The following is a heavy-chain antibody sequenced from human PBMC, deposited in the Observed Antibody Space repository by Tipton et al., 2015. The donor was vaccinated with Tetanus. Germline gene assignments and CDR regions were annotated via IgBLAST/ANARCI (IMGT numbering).Heavy chain of an antibody. J-gene: IGHJ4*02. CDR1: GGTFSSYA. CDR2: IIPILGIA. V-gene: IGHV1-69*09. Sequence: QVQLVQSGPEVKKPGSSVKVSCKASGGTFSSYAISWVRQAPGQGLEWMGRIIPILGIANYAQKFQGRVTITADKSTSTAYMELSSLRSEDTAVYYCARGMVSWGIFPYWGQGTLVTVSS. CDR3: ARGMVSWGIFPY. D-gene: IGHD2-8*01.